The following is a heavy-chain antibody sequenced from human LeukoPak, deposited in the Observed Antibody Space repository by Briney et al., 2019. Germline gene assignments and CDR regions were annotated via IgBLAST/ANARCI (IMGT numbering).Heavy chain of an antibody. CDR1: GFTFSSSA. D-gene: IGHD3-9*01. Sequence: GGSLRLSCAASGFTFSSSAMSWVRQAPGKGLEWVAAISDTGRLSYYADSVKGRFTISGDNSKNTLYLHMISLRADDTAIYYCARSLLRYGPPPRPLDYWGQGTLVTVSS. CDR3: ARSLLRYGPPPRPLDY. CDR2: ISDTGRLS. V-gene: IGHV3-23*01. J-gene: IGHJ4*02.